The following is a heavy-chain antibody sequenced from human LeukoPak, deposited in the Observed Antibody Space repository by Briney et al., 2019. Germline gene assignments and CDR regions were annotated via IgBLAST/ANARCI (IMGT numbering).Heavy chain of an antibody. CDR2: INTNTGNP. Sequence: ASVKVSCKASEYTFTSYAMNWVRQAPGQGLEWMGWINTNTGNPTYAQGFTGRFVFSLDTSVSTASLQISSLKAEDTAVYYCARSQRGYYYYGMDVWGQGTTVTVSS. J-gene: IGHJ6*02. CDR3: ARSQRGYYYYGMDV. D-gene: IGHD6-25*01. CDR1: EYTFTSYA. V-gene: IGHV7-4-1*02.